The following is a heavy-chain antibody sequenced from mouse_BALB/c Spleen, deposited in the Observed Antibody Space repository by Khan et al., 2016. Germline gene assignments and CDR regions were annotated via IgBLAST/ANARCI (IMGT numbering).Heavy chain of an antibody. V-gene: IGHV1-54*01. CDR3: ARGYVWYFDV. CDR2: INPGSRGT. Sequence: QVQLQQSGAELVRPGTSVKVSCKASGYAFTNYLIEWVKQRPGQGLEWIGVINPGSRGTNSTEKFKGKATLTADKSSSTAYMQLSSLTSDDSAVYFCARGYVWYFDVWGAGTTVTVSS. J-gene: IGHJ1*01. D-gene: IGHD2-14*01. CDR1: GYAFTNYL.